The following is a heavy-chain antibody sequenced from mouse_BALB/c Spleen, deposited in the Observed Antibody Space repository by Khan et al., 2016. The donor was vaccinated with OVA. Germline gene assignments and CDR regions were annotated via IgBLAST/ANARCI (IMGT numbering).Heavy chain of an antibody. V-gene: IGHV1-54*01. Sequence: QVQLKESGAELVRPGTSVKVSCKASGYVFSDYSIDWVIQRPGQGLEWIGGINPGSGNTNYNETFKGKATLTADKSSSTAYMQISSLTSDDSAVYCCARGRYDTLAYWGQGTPVTVS. CDR1: GYVFSDYS. CDR3: ARGRYDTLAY. CDR2: INPGSGNT. D-gene: IGHD2-3*01. J-gene: IGHJ3*01.